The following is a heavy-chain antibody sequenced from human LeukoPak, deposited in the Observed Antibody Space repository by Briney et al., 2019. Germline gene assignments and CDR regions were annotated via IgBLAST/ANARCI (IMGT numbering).Heavy chain of an antibody. V-gene: IGHV3-30*18. CDR2: ISYDGSNK. D-gene: IGHD3-10*01. CDR3: AKDRMVRGVIIEEPDY. CDR1: GFTFSSYA. Sequence: GGSLRLSCAASGFTFSSYAMSWVRQAPGKGLEWVAVISYDGSNKYYADSVKGRFTISRDNSKNTLYLQMNSLRAEDTAVYYCAKDRMVRGVIIEEPDYWGQGTLVTVSS. J-gene: IGHJ4*02.